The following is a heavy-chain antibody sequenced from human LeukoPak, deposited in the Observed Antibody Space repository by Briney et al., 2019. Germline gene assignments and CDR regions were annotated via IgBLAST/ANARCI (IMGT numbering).Heavy chain of an antibody. J-gene: IGHJ4*02. D-gene: IGHD2-15*01. CDR3: AAGGVVAATYYFDY. CDR1: GGTFSSYA. CDR2: IIPIFGTA. Sequence: SVKVSCKASGGTFSSYAISWVRQAPGRGLEWMGGIIPIFGTANYAQKFQGRVTITADESTSTAYMGLSSLRSEDTAVYYCAAGGVVAATYYFDYWGQGTLVTVSS. V-gene: IGHV1-69*13.